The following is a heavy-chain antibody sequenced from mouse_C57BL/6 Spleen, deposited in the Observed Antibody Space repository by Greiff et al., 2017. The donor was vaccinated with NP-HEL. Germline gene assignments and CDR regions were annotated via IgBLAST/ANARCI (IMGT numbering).Heavy chain of an antibody. CDR3: ARPYYSNYAYFDV. V-gene: IGHV1-64*01. Sequence: LQQPGAELVKPGASVKLSCKASGYTFTSYWMHWVKQRPGQGLEWIGMIHPNSGSTNYNEKFKSKATLTVDKSSSTAYMQLSSLTSEDSAVYYCARPYYSNYAYFDVWGTGTTVTVSS. J-gene: IGHJ1*03. D-gene: IGHD2-5*01. CDR1: GYTFTSYW. CDR2: IHPNSGST.